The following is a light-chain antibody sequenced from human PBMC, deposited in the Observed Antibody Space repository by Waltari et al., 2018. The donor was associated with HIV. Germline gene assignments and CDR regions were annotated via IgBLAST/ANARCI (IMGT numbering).Light chain of an antibody. CDR3: QQLNSYPPTT. Sequence: DIQLTQSPSFLSASVGDRVTITCRASQDISSYLAWYQQKPGKAPKLLIYAASTLQSGVPSRFSGSGSGTEFTLTISSLQPEDFATYYCQQLNSYPPTTFGPGTKVDI. V-gene: IGKV1-9*01. CDR1: QDISSY. CDR2: AAS. J-gene: IGKJ3*01.